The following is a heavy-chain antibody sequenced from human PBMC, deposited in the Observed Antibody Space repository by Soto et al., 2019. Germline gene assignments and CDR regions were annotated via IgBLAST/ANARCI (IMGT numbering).Heavy chain of an antibody. J-gene: IGHJ5*02. CDR2: ISYDGSNK. D-gene: IGHD3-3*01. Sequence: GSLRLSCAASGFTFSSYAMHWVRQAPGKGLEWVAVISYDGSNKYYADSVKGRFTISRDNSKNTLYLQMNSLRAEDTAVYYCARDSRITIFGVVHNWFDPWGQGTLVTVSS. CDR3: ARDSRITIFGVVHNWFDP. V-gene: IGHV3-30-3*01. CDR1: GFTFSSYA.